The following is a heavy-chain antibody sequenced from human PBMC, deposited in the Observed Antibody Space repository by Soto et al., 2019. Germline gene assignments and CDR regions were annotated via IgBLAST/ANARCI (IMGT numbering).Heavy chain of an antibody. V-gene: IGHV3-11*01. CDR1: GFTFSDYY. Sequence: LXLSFAPSGFTFSDYYMIWIRQAPGKGLEWVSYISSSSGDIYYADSVRGRFTISRDNARNSLSLQMNSLRIEDTAVYYCARVGQDYYYGMDFWGQGTTVTVSS. CDR3: ARVGQDYYYGMDF. CDR2: ISSSSGDI. J-gene: IGHJ6*02.